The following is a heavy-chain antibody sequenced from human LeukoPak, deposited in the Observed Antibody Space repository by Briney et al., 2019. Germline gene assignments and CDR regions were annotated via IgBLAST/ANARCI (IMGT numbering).Heavy chain of an antibody. CDR2: IIPILGIA. CDR3: ATSSSEGSTYYFDY. Sequence: ASVKVSCKASGGTFSSYAISWVRQAPGQGLEWMGRIIPILGIANYAQKFQGRVTITADKSTSTAYMELSSLRSEDTAVYYCATSSSEGSTYYFDYWGQGTLVTVSS. V-gene: IGHV1-69*04. J-gene: IGHJ4*02. CDR1: GGTFSSYA. D-gene: IGHD6-19*01.